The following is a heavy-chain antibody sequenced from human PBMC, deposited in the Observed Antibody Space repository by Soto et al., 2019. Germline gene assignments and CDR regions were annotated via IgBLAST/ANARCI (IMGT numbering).Heavy chain of an antibody. D-gene: IGHD3-10*01. Sequence: SETLSLTCTVSYDSSSSCKWSWIRQPPGRRLEWIGYIDSNGGTSYNPSLQSRVTISIDTSTKQFSLKLSSVTAADTAVYYCVRQGFGRLHGLVDVWGQGTTVTVSS. V-gene: IGHV4-59*08. J-gene: IGHJ6*02. CDR2: IDSNGGT. CDR1: YDSSSSCK. CDR3: VRQGFGRLHGLVDV.